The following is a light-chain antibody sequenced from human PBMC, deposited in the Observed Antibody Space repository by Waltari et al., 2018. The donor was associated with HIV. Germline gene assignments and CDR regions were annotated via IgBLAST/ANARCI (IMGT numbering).Light chain of an antibody. CDR2: GAS. V-gene: IGKV3-20*01. Sequence: EIVLTQSPGTLSLSPGERATLSCRASQSVSSSYLAWYQQKPGQTPRLLLYGASSRATGIPDRFSGSGSGTDFILTISRLEPEDFAVYYCQQYGSSPFNFGPGTKVDFK. CDR3: QQYGSSPFN. CDR1: QSVSSSY. J-gene: IGKJ3*01.